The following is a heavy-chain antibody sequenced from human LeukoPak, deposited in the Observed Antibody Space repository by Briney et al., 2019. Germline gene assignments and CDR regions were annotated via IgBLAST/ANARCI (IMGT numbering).Heavy chain of an antibody. CDR2: ISDTGGST. CDR3: AKGSSGWDFDY. J-gene: IGHJ4*02. CDR1: GFTFSSYV. Sequence: GGSLRLSCAASGFTFSSYVMNWVRQAPGKGLEWVSAISDTGGSTYYADSVRGRFTISRDNSKNTLYLQRNSLRAEDTAVYYCAKGSSGWDFDYWGQGTLVTVSS. V-gene: IGHV3-23*01. D-gene: IGHD6-19*01.